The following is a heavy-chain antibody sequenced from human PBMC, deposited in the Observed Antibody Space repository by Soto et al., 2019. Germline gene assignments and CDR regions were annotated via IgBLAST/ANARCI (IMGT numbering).Heavy chain of an antibody. CDR3: ARSAGWYAVHS. V-gene: IGHV4-4*02. CDR1: GDSVSSPYW. CDR2: VFHTGTT. J-gene: IGHJ4*02. D-gene: IGHD6-19*01. Sequence: QVQLQESGPGLVKPSGTLSLTCAVSGDSVSSPYWWCWVRQPPGKGLEWIGEVFHTGTTSYNPSLRSRVTISMDKSNNQFSLDLSSVTAADTGVYYCARSAGWYAVHSWGPGTLVVVSS.